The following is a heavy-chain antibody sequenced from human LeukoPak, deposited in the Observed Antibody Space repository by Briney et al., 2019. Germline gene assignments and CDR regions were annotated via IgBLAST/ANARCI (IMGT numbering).Heavy chain of an antibody. CDR1: GGSFSSGGYY. CDR3: AREAPYFDY. Sequence: SETLSLTCIVSGGSFSSGGYYWSWIRQPPGKGLEWIGYIYYTGATNYSPSLKNRVTISADMSKNQFSLKLSSVTAADTAVYYCAREAPYFDYWGQGTLVTVSS. J-gene: IGHJ4*02. V-gene: IGHV4-61*08. CDR2: IYYTGAT.